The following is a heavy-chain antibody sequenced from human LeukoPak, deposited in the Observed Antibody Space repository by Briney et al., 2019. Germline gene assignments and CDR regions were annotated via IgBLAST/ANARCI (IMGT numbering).Heavy chain of an antibody. CDR1: GFTFSDYS. V-gene: IGHV3-48*04. CDR2: ISSSDTTL. CDR3: ARGPYCTAGGCYYYYFGMDV. D-gene: IGHD2-8*02. Sequence: AGSLRLSCAPSGFTFSDYSMNWVRQAPGKGLEWVSYISSSDTTLNYADAVKGRFTISRDNAKNSLYLQMNSLGAEDTAVYYCARGPYCTAGGCYYYYFGMDVWGQGTTVTVSS. J-gene: IGHJ6*02.